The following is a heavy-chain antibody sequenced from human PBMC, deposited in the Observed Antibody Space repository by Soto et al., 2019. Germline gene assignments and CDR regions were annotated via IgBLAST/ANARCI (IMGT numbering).Heavy chain of an antibody. CDR3: ARDPGIVGATGVYFDY. Sequence: QVQLVQSGAEVKKPGSSVKVSCKASGGTFSSYAISWVRQAPGQGLEWMGGIIPIFGTANYAQKFQGRVTITADESTSTAYMELSSMRSEDTAVYYCARDPGIVGATGVYFDYWGQGNLVTVSS. D-gene: IGHD1-26*01. V-gene: IGHV1-69*01. CDR1: GGTFSSYA. CDR2: IIPIFGTA. J-gene: IGHJ4*02.